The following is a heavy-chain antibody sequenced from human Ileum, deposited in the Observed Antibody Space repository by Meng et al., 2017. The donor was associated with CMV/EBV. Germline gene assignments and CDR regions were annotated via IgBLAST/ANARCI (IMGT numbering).Heavy chain of an antibody. CDR2: ISGSGGST. D-gene: IGHD1-1*01. CDR1: GFTFSSYA. Sequence: GESLKISCAASGFTFSSYAMSWVRQAPGKGLEWVSAISGSGGSTYYADSVKGRFTNSRDNSKNTLYLQMNSLRAEDTAVYYCAKIHLARGTLAMDVWGQGTTVTVSS. CDR3: AKIHLARGTLAMDV. V-gene: IGHV3-23*01. J-gene: IGHJ6*02.